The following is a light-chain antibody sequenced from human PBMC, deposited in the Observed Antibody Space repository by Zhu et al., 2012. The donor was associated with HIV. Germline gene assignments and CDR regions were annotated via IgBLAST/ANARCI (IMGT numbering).Light chain of an antibody. CDR1: QSLSNK. V-gene: IGKV3-15*01. Sequence: EVVMTQSPAILYVSSGERATLSCRASQSLSNKLAWYQQKSGQSPRLLIYDASTRATGIPGRFSGSGSGVEFTLTISSLQSEDFAVYYCQQYHNWPPTFGQGPRWKS. CDR2: DAS. CDR3: QQYHNWPPT. J-gene: IGKJ1*01.